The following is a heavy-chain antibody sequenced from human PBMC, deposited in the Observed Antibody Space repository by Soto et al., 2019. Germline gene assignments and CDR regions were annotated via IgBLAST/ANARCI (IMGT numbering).Heavy chain of an antibody. CDR3: ARGGTSGWLKGAYDV. CDR1: GGTLNKHA. V-gene: IGHV1-69*01. D-gene: IGHD6-19*01. CDR2: IIPMFGIP. J-gene: IGHJ3*01. Sequence: QVQLVQSGAEVKKPGSSVKVSCKASGGTLNKHAITWVRRAPGEGLEWLGGIIPMFGIPNDSQKFQGRVTITADDSTNTSHMEVNSLTSDDTAVYYCARGGTSGWLKGAYDVWGQGTMVTASS.